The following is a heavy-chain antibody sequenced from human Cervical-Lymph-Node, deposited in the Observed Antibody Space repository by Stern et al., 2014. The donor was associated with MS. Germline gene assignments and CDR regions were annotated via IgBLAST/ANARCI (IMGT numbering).Heavy chain of an antibody. CDR3: ARGLYYFDY. Sequence: QVQLVESGGGVVQPGRSLRLSCAASGFTFSAYGMHWVRQAPGKGLEWVAVIWYDGSSKYYADSVKGRFTISRDNSKNTLYLQMNSLRAEDTAVYYCARGLYYFDYWGRGTLVTVSS. V-gene: IGHV3-33*01. CDR2: IWYDGSSK. J-gene: IGHJ4*02. CDR1: GFTFSAYG.